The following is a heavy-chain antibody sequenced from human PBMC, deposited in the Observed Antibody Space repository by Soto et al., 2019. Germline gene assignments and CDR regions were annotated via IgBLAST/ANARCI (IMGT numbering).Heavy chain of an antibody. D-gene: IGHD6-19*01. Sequence: EVHLVESGGGLVQSGGSLRLSCAASGFTFSNHWMTWVRHAPGKGLEWVDSVKQDGSEIYYGDSVKGRFTISRDNAKNSLFLQLNSLRAEDTAMYYCARDPGISSGWYYFDYWGQGTLVTVSS. CDR1: GFTFSNHW. J-gene: IGHJ4*02. CDR3: ARDPGISSGWYYFDY. V-gene: IGHV3-7*05. CDR2: VKQDGSEI.